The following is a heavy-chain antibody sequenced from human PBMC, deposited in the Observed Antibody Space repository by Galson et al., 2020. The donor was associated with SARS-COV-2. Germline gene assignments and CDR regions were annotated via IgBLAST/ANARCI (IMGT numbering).Heavy chain of an antibody. D-gene: IGHD6-6*01. CDR2: IYYSGST. CDR3: ARATSIAARPGPADY. Sequence: SETLSLTCTVSGGSISSSSYYWGWIRQPPGKGLEWIGSIYYSGSTYYNPSLKSRVTISVDTSKNQFSLKLSSVTAADTAVYYCARATSIAARPGPADYWGQGTLVTVSS. CDR1: GGSISSSSYY. J-gene: IGHJ4*02. V-gene: IGHV4-39*07.